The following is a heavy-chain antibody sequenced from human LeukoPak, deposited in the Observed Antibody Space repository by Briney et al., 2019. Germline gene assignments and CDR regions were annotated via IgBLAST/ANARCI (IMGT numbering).Heavy chain of an antibody. V-gene: IGHV4-4*07. CDR3: AGQPPGFVEAFHDAFYI. J-gene: IGHJ3*02. CDR2: IYTSGST. Sequence: SETLSLTCTVSGGSISSYYRSWIRQPAGKGLEWIGRIYTSGSTNYNPSLMSRVTMSVDTSKNQFSLKLSSVTAADTAVYYCAGQPPGFVEAFHDAFYIWGQGTMVTVSS. D-gene: IGHD3-10*01. CDR1: GGSISSYY.